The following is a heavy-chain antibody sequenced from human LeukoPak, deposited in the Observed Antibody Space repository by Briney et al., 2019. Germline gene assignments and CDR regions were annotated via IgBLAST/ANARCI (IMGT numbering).Heavy chain of an antibody. J-gene: IGHJ4*02. CDR2: ISGSGGST. Sequence: GGSLRLSCAASGFTFSSYSMNWVRQAPGKGLEWVSAISGSGGSTYYADSVKGRFTISRDNSKNTLYLQMNSLRAEDTAVYYCAKDEPPADLGIAAAGTRFGFNYWGQGTLVTVSS. V-gene: IGHV3-23*01. CDR1: GFTFSSYS. CDR3: AKDEPPADLGIAAAGTRFGFNY. D-gene: IGHD6-13*01.